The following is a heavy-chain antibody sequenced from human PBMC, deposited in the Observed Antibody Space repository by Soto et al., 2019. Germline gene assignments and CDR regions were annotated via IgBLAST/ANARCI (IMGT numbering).Heavy chain of an antibody. D-gene: IGHD2-2*01. CDR3: ARVIPAAVNWFDP. CDR2: IIPIFGTA. Sequence: SVKVSCKASGGTFSSYAISWVRQAPGQGLEWMGGIIPIFGTANYAQKFQGRVTITADESTSTAYMELSSLRSEDTAVYYCARVIPAAVNWFDPWGQGTLVTVSS. CDR1: GGTFSSYA. J-gene: IGHJ5*02. V-gene: IGHV1-69*13.